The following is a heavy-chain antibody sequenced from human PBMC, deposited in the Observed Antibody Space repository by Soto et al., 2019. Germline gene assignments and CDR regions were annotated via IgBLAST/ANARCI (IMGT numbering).Heavy chain of an antibody. D-gene: IGHD3-22*01. CDR2: ISSSSSTI. V-gene: IGHV3-48*02. CDR1: GFTFSSYS. Sequence: EVQLVESGGGLVQPGGSLRLSCAASGFTFSSYSMNWVRQAPGKGLEWVSYISSSSSTIYYADSVKGRFTISRDIAKNSLYLQMNSLRDEDTAVYYCAREEVVGYYYYGMDVWGRGTTVTVSS. J-gene: IGHJ6*02. CDR3: AREEVVGYYYYGMDV.